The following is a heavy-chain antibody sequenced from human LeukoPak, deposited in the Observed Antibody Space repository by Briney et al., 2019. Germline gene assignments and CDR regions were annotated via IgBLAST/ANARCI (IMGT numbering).Heavy chain of an antibody. D-gene: IGHD1-7*01. Sequence: SQTLSLTCTVSGGSISSSGYYWSWIRQAPGKGLEWIGYIYHSGSTYYNPSLKSRVTISVDRSKNQFSLQLNSVTPEDTAIYYCARNYRPDFDCWGQGTLVTVSS. J-gene: IGHJ4*02. CDR2: IYHSGST. CDR1: GGSISSSGYY. CDR3: ARNYRPDFDC. V-gene: IGHV4-30-2*01.